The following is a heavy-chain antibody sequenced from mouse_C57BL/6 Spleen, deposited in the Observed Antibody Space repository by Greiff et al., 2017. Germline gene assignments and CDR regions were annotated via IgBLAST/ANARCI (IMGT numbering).Heavy chain of an antibody. CDR3: ARDYYGSSYYYYAMDY. D-gene: IGHD1-1*01. CDR1: GYSITSGYY. Sequence: EVKLQESGPGLVKPSQSLSLTCSVTGYSITSGYYWNWIRQFPGNKLEWRGYLRYDGSNNYNPSLKNRNSITRDTSKNQFFLKLNSVTTEDTATYYCARDYYGSSYYYYAMDYWGQGTSVTVSS. V-gene: IGHV3-6*01. CDR2: LRYDGSN. J-gene: IGHJ4*01.